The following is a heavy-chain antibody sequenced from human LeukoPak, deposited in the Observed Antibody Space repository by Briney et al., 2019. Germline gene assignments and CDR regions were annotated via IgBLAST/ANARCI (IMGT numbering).Heavy chain of an antibody. J-gene: IGHJ4*02. CDR1: GYTFIGYS. D-gene: IGHD4-23*01. Sequence: GALVKVSCKASGYTFIGYSISWVRQAPGHGLEWMGWITPYNGNTNYVQNFQGRVTMTTDTSTSTAYMELRSLRSDDTAVYYCAREYGGNPGLFGYWGQGTLVTVSS. CDR3: AREYGGNPGLFGY. V-gene: IGHV1-18*01. CDR2: ITPYNGNT.